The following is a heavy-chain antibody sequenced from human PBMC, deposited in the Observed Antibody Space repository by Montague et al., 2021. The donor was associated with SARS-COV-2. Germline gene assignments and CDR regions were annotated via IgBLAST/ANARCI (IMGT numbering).Heavy chain of an antibody. CDR2: IYGANT. V-gene: IGHV3-53*01. D-gene: IGHD4-23*01. J-gene: IGHJ4*02. CDR1: GFTLSSNY. CDR3: ARWDPQTLTLIGLRGKSASDY. Sequence: SLRLSCAGSGFTLSSNYMTWVRQTPGKRLQWVSVIYGANTYYADSVKGRFTISRDDSRNTLHLQMDSLRADDTGVYYCARWDPQTLTLIGLRGKSASDYWGQGTLVTVSS.